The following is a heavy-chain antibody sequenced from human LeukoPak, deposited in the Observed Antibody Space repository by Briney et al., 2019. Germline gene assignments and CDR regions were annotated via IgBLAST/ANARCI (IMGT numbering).Heavy chain of an antibody. CDR3: ARYDSSGPDAFDI. D-gene: IGHD3-22*01. V-gene: IGHV3-64*01. CDR1: GFTSSSYA. Sequence: GGSLRLSCAASGFTSSSYAMHWVRQAPGKGLEYVSAISSNGGSTYYANSVKGRFTISRDNSKNTLYLQMGSLRAEDMAVYYCARYDSSGPDAFDIWGQGTMVTVSS. J-gene: IGHJ3*02. CDR2: ISSNGGST.